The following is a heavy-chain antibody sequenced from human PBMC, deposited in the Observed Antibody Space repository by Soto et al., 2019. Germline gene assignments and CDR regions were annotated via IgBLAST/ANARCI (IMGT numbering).Heavy chain of an antibody. CDR3: VKDFYDSSGSYGLYFDY. Sequence: PGGSLRLSCSASGFTFRTYTMHWVRQAPGKGLDYVSAITRNGGNIYYADSVKGRFTISRDNSKNTLYLQMSSLRPEDTAVYYCVKDFYDSSGSYGLYFDYWGQGTLVTVSS. D-gene: IGHD3-22*01. CDR1: GFTFRTYT. V-gene: IGHV3-64D*06. CDR2: ITRNGGNI. J-gene: IGHJ4*02.